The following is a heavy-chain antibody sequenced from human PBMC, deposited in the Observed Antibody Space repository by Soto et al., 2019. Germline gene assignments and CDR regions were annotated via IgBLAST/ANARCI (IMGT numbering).Heavy chain of an antibody. Sequence: QVQLVESGGGVVQPGRSLRLSCAASGFTFSTYGMHWVRQAPGKGLEWVAVISYDGSNKYYADSVKGRFTISRDNSKNTLYLQMNSLRAEDTAVYYCAPTGVRAQRNYWGQGTLVTVSS. D-gene: IGHD3-10*01. J-gene: IGHJ4*02. CDR2: ISYDGSNK. CDR1: GFTFSTYG. V-gene: IGHV3-30*03. CDR3: APTGVRAQRNY.